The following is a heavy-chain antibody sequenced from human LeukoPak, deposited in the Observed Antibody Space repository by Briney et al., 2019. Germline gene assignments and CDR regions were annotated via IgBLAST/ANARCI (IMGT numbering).Heavy chain of an antibody. Sequence: ASVKVSCKASGYTFTGYYMHWVRQAPGQGLEWMGWINPNSGGTNYAQKFQGRVTMTRDTSISTAYMELSRLRSDDTAMYYCARSGTTGTVGAFDIWGQGTMVTVSS. CDR3: ARSGTTGTVGAFDI. J-gene: IGHJ3*02. D-gene: IGHD1-1*01. CDR2: INPNSGGT. CDR1: GYTFTGYY. V-gene: IGHV1-2*02.